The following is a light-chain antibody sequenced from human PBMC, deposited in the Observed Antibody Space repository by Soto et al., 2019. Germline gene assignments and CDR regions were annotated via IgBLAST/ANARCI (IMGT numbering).Light chain of an antibody. J-gene: IGKJ5*01. CDR2: GAS. V-gene: IGKV3-20*01. CDR1: QSVSSSY. Sequence: EIVLTQSPGTLSLSPGERATLSCGPIQSVSSSYLAWYQQKPGQAPRLLIYGASSRATGIPDRFSGSGSGTDFTLTISRLEPEDFAVYYCQQYGSSPPVTFGQGTRLEIK. CDR3: QQYGSSPPVT.